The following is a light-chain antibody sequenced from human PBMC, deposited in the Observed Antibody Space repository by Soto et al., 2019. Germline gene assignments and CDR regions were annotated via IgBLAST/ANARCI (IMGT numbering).Light chain of an antibody. V-gene: IGLV2-8*01. J-gene: IGLJ1*01. Sequence: QSVLTQPPSASGSPGQSVTISCIGTASDIGRYNYVSWYQHHPGKAPKLIIYEVTKRPSGVPDRFSGSKSGNTASLTVSGLQADDEAGYHCCSYAGSYSYVFGTGTKVTVL. CDR3: CSYAGSYSYV. CDR1: ASDIGRYNY. CDR2: EVT.